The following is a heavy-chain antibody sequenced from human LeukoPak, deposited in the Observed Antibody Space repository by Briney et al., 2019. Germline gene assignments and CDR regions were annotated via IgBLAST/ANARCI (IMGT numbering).Heavy chain of an antibody. J-gene: IGHJ3*02. CDR3: ARDSGYCSSFSCYGDAFDI. CDR1: GFTFSRHW. D-gene: IGHD2-2*01. V-gene: IGHV3-7*03. CDR2: IKQDGSDK. Sequence: GGSLRLSCAASGFTFSRHWMSWVRQAPGKGLEWVANIKQDGSDKNYVDPVKGRFTISRDNVKNSLYLQMNSLRAEDTAVYYCARDSGYCSSFSCYGDAFDIWGQGTMVTVSS.